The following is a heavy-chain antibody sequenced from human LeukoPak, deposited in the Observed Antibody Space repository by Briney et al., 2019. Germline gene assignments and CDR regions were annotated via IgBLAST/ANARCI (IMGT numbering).Heavy chain of an antibody. CDR1: GFTFSDSY. D-gene: IGHD3-16*02. J-gene: IGHJ4*02. V-gene: IGHV3-66*01. Sequence: PGGSLRLSCAASGFTFSDSYMSWIRQAPGKGLQWVSVIYVDGSTYYADSVKGRITTSRDNSRNTLYLQMNSLRAEDTAVYYCARDLATRQRTGLYDSWGQGTLVTVSS. CDR3: ARDLATRQRTGLYDS. CDR2: IYVDGST.